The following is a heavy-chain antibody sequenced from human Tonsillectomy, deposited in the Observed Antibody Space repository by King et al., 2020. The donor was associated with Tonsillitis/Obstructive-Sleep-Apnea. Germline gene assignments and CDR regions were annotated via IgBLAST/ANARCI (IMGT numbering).Heavy chain of an antibody. CDR3: AREVIAPRPDDAFDI. V-gene: IGHV4-31*03. CDR1: GGSISSDNYY. J-gene: IGHJ3*02. D-gene: IGHD6-6*01. CDR2: IYYSGGA. Sequence: VQLQESGPGLVKPSQTLSLTCTVSGGSISSDNYYWSWIRQHPGKGLEWIVDIYYSGGAYCNPSLESRVTISVDTAKNQFTRKMRSVTAADTAVYYCAREVIAPRPDDAFDIWGQGTMVTVSS.